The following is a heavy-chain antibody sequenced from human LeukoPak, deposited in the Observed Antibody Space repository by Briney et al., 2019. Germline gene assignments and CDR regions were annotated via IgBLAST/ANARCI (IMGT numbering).Heavy chain of an antibody. CDR1: GYTFTDYY. D-gene: IGHD6-13*01. CDR2: VDPEDGET. Sequence: ATVEISCKVSGYTFTDYYMHWVQQAPGKGLEWMGLVDPEDGETIYAEKFQGRVTITADTSTDTAYMELSSLRSDDTAVYYCARVRFKQQLDFDYWGQGTLVTVSS. J-gene: IGHJ4*02. V-gene: IGHV1-69-2*01. CDR3: ARVRFKQQLDFDY.